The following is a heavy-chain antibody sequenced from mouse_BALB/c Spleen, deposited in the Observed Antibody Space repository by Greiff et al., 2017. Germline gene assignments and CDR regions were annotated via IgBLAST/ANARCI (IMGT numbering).Heavy chain of an antibody. Sequence: EVQRVESGGGLVKPGGSLKLSCAASGFTFSDYYMYWVRQTPEKRLEWVATISDGGSYTYYPDSVKGRFTISRDNAKNNLYLQMSSLKSEDTAMYYCAREVIYAMDYWGQGTSVTVSS. CDR1: GFTFSDYY. V-gene: IGHV5-4*02. J-gene: IGHJ4*01. CDR2: ISDGGSYT. D-gene: IGHD2-1*01. CDR3: AREVIYAMDY.